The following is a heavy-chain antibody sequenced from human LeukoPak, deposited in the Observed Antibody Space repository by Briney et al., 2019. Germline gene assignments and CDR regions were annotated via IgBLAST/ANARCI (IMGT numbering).Heavy chain of an antibody. V-gene: IGHV4-34*01. CDR2: INHSGST. CDR3: ARGKFFGVVIRYPLDV. CDR1: GGSFSGYY. J-gene: IGHJ6*04. Sequence: SETLSLTCAVYGGSFSGYYWSWIRQPPGKGLEWIGEINHSGSTNYNPSLKSRVTISVDTSKNQFSLKLSSVTAADTAVYYCARGKFFGVVIRYPLDVWGKGTTVTVSS. D-gene: IGHD3-3*01.